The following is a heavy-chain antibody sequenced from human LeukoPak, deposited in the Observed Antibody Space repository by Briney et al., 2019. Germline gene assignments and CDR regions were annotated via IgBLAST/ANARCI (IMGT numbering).Heavy chain of an antibody. J-gene: IGHJ5*02. Sequence: ASVKVSCKASGYTFTSYGISWVRQAPGQGLEWMGRINPNSGGTNYAQKFQGRVTMTRDTSISTAYMELSRLRSDDTAVYYCARPPKGLLWFGELITPDTDNWFDPWGQGTLVTVSS. V-gene: IGHV1-2*06. CDR3: ARPPKGLLWFGELITPDTDNWFDP. CDR1: GYTFTSYG. CDR2: INPNSGGT. D-gene: IGHD3-10*01.